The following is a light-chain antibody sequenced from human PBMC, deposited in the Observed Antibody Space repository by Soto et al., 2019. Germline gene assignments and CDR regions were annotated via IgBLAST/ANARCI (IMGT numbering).Light chain of an antibody. CDR1: SSDVGGYNY. V-gene: IGLV2-14*03. Sequence: QSVLTPPASVSGSPGQSITISCTGTSSDVGGYNYVSWYQQHPGKAPKLMIYDVNNRPSGVSNRFSGSKSGNTASLTISGLQAEDEADYYCSSYTSSGTYVFGTGTKVTVL. CDR2: DVN. J-gene: IGLJ1*01. CDR3: SSYTSSGTYV.